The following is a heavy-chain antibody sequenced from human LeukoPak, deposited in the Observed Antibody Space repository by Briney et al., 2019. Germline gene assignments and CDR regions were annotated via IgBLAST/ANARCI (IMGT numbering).Heavy chain of an antibody. CDR1: GFTVGSDY. V-gene: IGHV3-66*01. Sequence: GGSLRLSCAASGFTVGSDYMVWVRQASGKGLEWVSVIHSSGTTNYADSVKGRFSISRDTSKNTLFLQMNSLRAEDTALYYCAKDRTGGYNFGFDFWGQGTLVTVSS. CDR3: AKDRTGGYNFGFDF. J-gene: IGHJ4*02. D-gene: IGHD5-18*01. CDR2: IHSSGTT.